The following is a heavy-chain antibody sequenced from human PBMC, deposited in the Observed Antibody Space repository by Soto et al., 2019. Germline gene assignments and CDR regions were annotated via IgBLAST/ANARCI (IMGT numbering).Heavy chain of an antibody. V-gene: IGHV3-33*01. CDR3: ARDLRVKGKVALYYYYGMDV. CDR1: GFTFSSYG. J-gene: IGHJ6*01. Sequence: QVQLVESGGGVVQPGRSLRLSCAASGFTFSSYGMHWVRQAPGKGLEWVAVIWYDGSNKYYADSVKGRFTISRDNSKNTLYLQMNSLRAEDTAVYYCARDLRVKGKVALYYYYGMDVW. CDR2: IWYDGSNK. D-gene: IGHD2-8*01.